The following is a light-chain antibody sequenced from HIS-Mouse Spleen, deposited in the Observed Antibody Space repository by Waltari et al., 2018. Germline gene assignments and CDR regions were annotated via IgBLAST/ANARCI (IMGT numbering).Light chain of an antibody. CDR1: SLRSYY. V-gene: IGLV3-19*01. Sequence: SSELTQDPAVSVALGQTVRITCQGDSLRSYYASWYQKKPVQAPVLVIYGKNNRPAGIPDRFSGSISGNTASLTITGAQAEDEADYYCNSRDSSGNHVVFGGGTKLTVL. CDR2: GKN. J-gene: IGLJ2*01. CDR3: NSRDSSGNHVV.